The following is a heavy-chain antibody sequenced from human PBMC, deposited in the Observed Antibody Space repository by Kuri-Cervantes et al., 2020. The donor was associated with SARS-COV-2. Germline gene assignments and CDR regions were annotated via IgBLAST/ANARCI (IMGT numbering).Heavy chain of an antibody. V-gene: IGHV3-21*01. CDR1: GFTFSSYS. J-gene: IGHJ4*02. Sequence: GGSLRLSCAASGFTFSSYSMNWVRQAPGKGLEWVSSISSSSSYIYYADSVKGRFTISRDNAKNSLYLRMNSLRAEDTAVYYCARVGSTSCADYWGQGTLVTVSS. CDR2: ISSSSSYI. CDR3: ARVGSTSCADY. D-gene: IGHD2-2*01.